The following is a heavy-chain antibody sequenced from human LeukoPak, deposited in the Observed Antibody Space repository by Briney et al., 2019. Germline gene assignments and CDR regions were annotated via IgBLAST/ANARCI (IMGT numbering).Heavy chain of an antibody. V-gene: IGHV4-38-2*02. Sequence: PSETLSLTCSVSGDSISGRGYWGCIRQHPGKGLEWIGHIYSTGSTKNNPSLKSRVTISLDTSTSQFSLRLSSVTVADTAVYYCVRGVYSGNFDGYYYDYWGRGTLVTVSS. J-gene: IGHJ4*02. D-gene: IGHD1-26*01. CDR1: GDSISGRGY. CDR3: VRGVYSGNFDGYYYDY. CDR2: IYSTGST.